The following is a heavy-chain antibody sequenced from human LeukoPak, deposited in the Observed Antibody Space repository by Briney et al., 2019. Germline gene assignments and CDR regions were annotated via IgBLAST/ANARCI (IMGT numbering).Heavy chain of an antibody. CDR3: AREMEGDYGSGTFFDL. Sequence: PGGSLRLSCAASDFVFSDYYMSWVRQASGKGLEGVSYISSSGNSIYYADSVKGRFTISRDNAKSSLYLQMNSLRAEDTAVYYCAREMEGDYGSGTFFDLWGQGNMVTVSS. J-gene: IGHJ4*02. CDR1: DFVFSDYY. V-gene: IGHV3-11*01. D-gene: IGHD3-10*01. CDR2: ISSSGNSI.